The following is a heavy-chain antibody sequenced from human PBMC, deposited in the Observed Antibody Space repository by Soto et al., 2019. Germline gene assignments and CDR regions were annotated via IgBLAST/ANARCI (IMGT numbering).Heavy chain of an antibody. J-gene: IGHJ5*02. CDR3: AREGAGTDP. Sequence: QVQLVQSGAEVKKPGSSVKVSCKASGGTFSSYTISWVRQAPGQGLEWMGRIIPILGIANYAQKFQGRVTXXADKSKSTAYMELSSLRSEDTAVYYCAREGAGTDPWGQGTLVTVSS. CDR1: GGTFSSYT. V-gene: IGHV1-69*08. D-gene: IGHD3-10*01. CDR2: IIPILGIA.